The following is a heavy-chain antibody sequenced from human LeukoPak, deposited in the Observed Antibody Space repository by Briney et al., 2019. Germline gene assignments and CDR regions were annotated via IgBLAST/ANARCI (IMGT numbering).Heavy chain of an antibody. Sequence: PGGSLRLSCAASGFTFSSYSMNWVRQAPGKGLEWVSYISSSSSTIYYADSVKGRFTIARDNSKNTLYLQMNSLRAEDTAVYYCARDGRSPNSSARTSRGHYYYYYYMDVWGKGTTVTVSS. J-gene: IGHJ6*03. CDR2: ISSSSSTI. CDR1: GFTFSSYS. D-gene: IGHD6-19*01. CDR3: ARDGRSPNSSARTSRGHYYYYYYMDV. V-gene: IGHV3-48*01.